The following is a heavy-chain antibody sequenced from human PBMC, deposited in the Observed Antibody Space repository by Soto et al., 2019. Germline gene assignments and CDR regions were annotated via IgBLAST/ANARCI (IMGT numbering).Heavy chain of an antibody. Sequence: SETLSLTCAVSGGSISSSNWWSWVRQPPGKGLEWIGEIYHSGSTNYNPSLKSRVTISVDKSKNQFSLKLSSVTAAYTAVYYCARGLNEYSSSGGSDWFDPWGQGTLVTVSS. CDR2: IYHSGST. CDR1: GGSISSSNW. D-gene: IGHD6-6*01. V-gene: IGHV4-4*02. CDR3: ARGLNEYSSSGGSDWFDP. J-gene: IGHJ5*02.